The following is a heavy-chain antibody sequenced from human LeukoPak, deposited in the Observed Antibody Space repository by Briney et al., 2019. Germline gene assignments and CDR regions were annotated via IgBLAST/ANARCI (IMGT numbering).Heavy chain of an antibody. V-gene: IGHV4-59*08. J-gene: IGHJ3*02. D-gene: IGHD3-10*01. CDR2: IYVSGST. Sequence: SETLSLTCTVSGGSISNYYWSWIRQSPRKGLEWIGYIYVSGSTNYNPSLKSRVTISEDTSKNQFSLKLSSVTAADTAVYYCARQYYYATGSFAFDIWDQGTMVTVSS. CDR1: GGSISNYY. CDR3: ARQYYYATGSFAFDI.